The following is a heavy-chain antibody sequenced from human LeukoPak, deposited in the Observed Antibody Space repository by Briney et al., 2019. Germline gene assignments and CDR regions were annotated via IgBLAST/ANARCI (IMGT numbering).Heavy chain of an antibody. J-gene: IGHJ6*03. D-gene: IGHD3-16*02. CDR1: GFTFSSYS. V-gene: IGHV3-21*04. CDR2: ISSSSSYI. CDR3: AKDGRRYPYYYYMDV. Sequence: GALRLSCAASGFTFSSYSMNWVRQAPGKGLEWVSSISSSSSYIYYADSVKGRFTISRDNAKNSLYLQMNSLRAEDTAVYYCAKDGRRYPYYYYMDVWGKGTTVTVSS.